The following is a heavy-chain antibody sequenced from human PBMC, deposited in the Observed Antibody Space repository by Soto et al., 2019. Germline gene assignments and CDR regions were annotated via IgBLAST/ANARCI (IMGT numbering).Heavy chain of an antibody. D-gene: IGHD2-15*01. V-gene: IGHV4-34*01. Sequence: SETLSLTCAVYGGSFSGYYWSWIRQPPGKGLEWIGEINHSGSTNYNPSLKSRVTISVDTSKNQFSLKLSSVTAADTAVYYCARGSGYCSGGSCFTLLTYAPWCFDPWGQGTLVTVSS. CDR2: INHSGST. CDR3: ARGSGYCSGGSCFTLLTYAPWCFDP. J-gene: IGHJ5*02. CDR1: GGSFSGYY.